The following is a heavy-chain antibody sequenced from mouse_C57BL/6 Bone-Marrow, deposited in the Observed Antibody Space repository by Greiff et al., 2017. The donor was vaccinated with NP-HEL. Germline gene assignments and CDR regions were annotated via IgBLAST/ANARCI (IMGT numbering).Heavy chain of an antibody. CDR2: ISDGGSYT. CDR1: GFTFSSYA. D-gene: IGHD2-13*01. J-gene: IGHJ1*03. Sequence: EVQGVESGGGLVKPGGSLKLSCAASGFTFSSYAMSWVRQTPEKRLEWVATISDGGSYTYYPDNVKGRFTISRDNAKNNQYLQMSHLKSEDTAMYYCARDDWINWYFDVWGTGTTVTVSS. CDR3: ARDDWINWYFDV. V-gene: IGHV5-4*01.